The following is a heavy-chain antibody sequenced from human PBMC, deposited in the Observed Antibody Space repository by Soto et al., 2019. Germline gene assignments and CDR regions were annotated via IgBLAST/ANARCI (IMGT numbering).Heavy chain of an antibody. CDR3: AKGGDYTIFGVVISHFDY. J-gene: IGHJ4*01. Sequence: EVQLLESGGGLVQPGGSLRLSCAASGFTFSSYAMSWVRQAPGKGLEWVSAISGSGGSTYYADSVKGRFTIPRDNSKNTLQRKRNTLRAEDTAVYYWAKGGDYTIFGVVISHFDYWGQEPWSPSPQ. V-gene: IGHV3-23*01. D-gene: IGHD3-3*01. CDR2: ISGSGGST. CDR1: GFTFSSYA.